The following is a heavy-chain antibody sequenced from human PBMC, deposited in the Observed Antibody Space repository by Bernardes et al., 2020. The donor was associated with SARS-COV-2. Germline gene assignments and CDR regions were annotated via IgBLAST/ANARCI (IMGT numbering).Heavy chain of an antibody. V-gene: IGHV1-8*01. Sequence: ASEKVSCKASGYTFTAYDISWVRQATGQGLEWMGWMNPNSGNTGYAQKFQGRVTMTRYTSISTAYMELSSLTSDDTAVYFCAIIMVGPTNYYYYYGMDVWGQGTTVTVSS. CDR1: GYTFTAYD. CDR2: MNPNSGNT. D-gene: IGHD1-26*01. CDR3: AIIMVGPTNYYYYYGMDV. J-gene: IGHJ6*02.